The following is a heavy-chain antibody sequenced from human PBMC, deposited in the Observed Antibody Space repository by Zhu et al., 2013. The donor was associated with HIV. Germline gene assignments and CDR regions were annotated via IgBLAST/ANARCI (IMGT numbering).Heavy chain of an antibody. V-gene: IGHV1-46*01. J-gene: IGHJ5*02. D-gene: IGHD6-13*01. CDR1: GYTFTSNY. Sequence: QVQLVQSGAEVKKPGASVKVSCKASGYTFTSNYMHWVRQAPGQGLEWMGIINPSGGSTNYAQKFQGRVTMTRDTSTSTVYMELSSLRSEDTAVYYCARGYSSPYNWFRPLGPGNPGHRLL. CDR3: ARGYSSPYNWFRP. CDR2: INPSGGST.